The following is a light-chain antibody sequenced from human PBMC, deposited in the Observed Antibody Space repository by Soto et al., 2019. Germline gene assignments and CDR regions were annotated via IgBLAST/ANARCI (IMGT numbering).Light chain of an antibody. V-gene: IGLV2-14*01. Sequence: QSALTQPPSASGSPGQSVTISCTGTSSDVGGYDFVSWYQQHPGKAPKLMIYEVTNRPSGLSNRFSGSKSGNTASLTISGLQAEDEADYYCSSYTTSTTYVFGTGTKLTVL. CDR3: SSYTTSTTYV. CDR2: EVT. J-gene: IGLJ1*01. CDR1: SSDVGGYDF.